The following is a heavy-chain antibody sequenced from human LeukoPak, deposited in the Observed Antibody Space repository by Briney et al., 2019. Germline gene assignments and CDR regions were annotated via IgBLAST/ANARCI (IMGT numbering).Heavy chain of an antibody. V-gene: IGHV1-18*01. J-gene: IGHJ4*02. CDR1: GYTFTSYG. CDR3: ARVPPLRYYFDH. Sequence: GASVKVSCKASGYTFTSYGIAWARQVPGQGLEWMGWINAYDGNTKHAQTLQGRVTMTTDTSTSTAYMELRSLRSNDTAVYYCARVPPLRYYFDHWGQGTLVTVSS. D-gene: IGHD3-16*01. CDR2: INAYDGNT.